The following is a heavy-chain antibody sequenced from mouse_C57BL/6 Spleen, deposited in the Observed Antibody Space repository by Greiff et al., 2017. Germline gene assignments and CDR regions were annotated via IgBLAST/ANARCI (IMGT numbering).Heavy chain of an antibody. D-gene: IGHD1-1*01. Sequence: EVQGVESGGGLVQPKGSLKLSCAASGFSFNTYAMNWVRQAPGKGLEWVARIRSKSNNYATYYADSVKDRFTISRDDSESMLYLQMNNLKTEDTAMYYCVRQRGSSYSWFAYWGQGTLVTVSA. V-gene: IGHV10-1*01. J-gene: IGHJ3*01. CDR1: GFSFNTYA. CDR3: VRQRGSSYSWFAY. CDR2: IRSKSNNYAT.